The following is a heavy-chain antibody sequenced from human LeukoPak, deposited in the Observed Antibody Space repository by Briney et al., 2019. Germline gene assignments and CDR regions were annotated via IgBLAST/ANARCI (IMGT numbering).Heavy chain of an antibody. J-gene: IGHJ4*02. CDR2: IKSKTEGGTT. V-gene: IGHV3-15*01. CDR3: TTTYIVASTRKFGDY. D-gene: IGHD5-12*01. CDR1: GFIFSNAW. Sequence: GGSLRLSCAASGFIFSNAWMNWVRQAPGKGLEWVGRIKSKTEGGTTDYAAPVKGRFTISRDDSQNTVDLQISSLTAEDTAMYFCTTTYIVASTRKFGDYWGQGALVVVSS.